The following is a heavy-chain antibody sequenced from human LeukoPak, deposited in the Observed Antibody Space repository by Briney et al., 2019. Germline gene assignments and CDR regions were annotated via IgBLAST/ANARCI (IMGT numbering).Heavy chain of an antibody. V-gene: IGHV3-48*03. CDR2: IRSSGSTT. Sequence: GGSLRLSCVASGFTFSDYEMNWVRQAPGKGLEWISYIRSSGSTTYYADSVKGRFTISRDNAKNSLYLQMNSLRAEDTAVYYCARDNDFWSGSHGWFDPWGQGTLVTVSS. CDR3: ARDNDFWSGSHGWFDP. J-gene: IGHJ5*02. CDR1: GFTFSDYE. D-gene: IGHD3-3*01.